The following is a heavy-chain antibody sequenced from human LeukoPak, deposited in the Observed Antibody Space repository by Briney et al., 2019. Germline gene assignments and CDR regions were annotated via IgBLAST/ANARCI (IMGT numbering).Heavy chain of an antibody. CDR1: GYTFTSYY. V-gene: IGHV1-46*01. Sequence: ASVKVSCKASGYTFTSYYMHWVRQAPGQGLEWMGIINPSGGSTSYAQKFQGRVTMTRDTSTSTVYMELSSLRSEDTAVYYCARDAGHDYYDSSGSPWDYWGQGTLVTVSS. D-gene: IGHD3-22*01. CDR3: ARDAGHDYYDSSGSPWDY. J-gene: IGHJ4*02. CDR2: INPSGGST.